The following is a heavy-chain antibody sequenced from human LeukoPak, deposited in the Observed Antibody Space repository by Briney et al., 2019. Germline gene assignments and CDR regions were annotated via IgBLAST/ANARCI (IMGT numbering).Heavy chain of an antibody. CDR2: ISSSGAST. CDR3: ARDGIAARPTDY. Sequence: GGSLRLSCAASGLTFSSYAMTWVRQAPGKGLEWVSSISSSGASTYHADSVKGRFTISRDNAKNSLYLQMNSLRAEDTAVYYCARDGIAARPTDYWGQGTLVTVSS. V-gene: IGHV3-23*01. J-gene: IGHJ4*02. CDR1: GLTFSSYA. D-gene: IGHD6-6*01.